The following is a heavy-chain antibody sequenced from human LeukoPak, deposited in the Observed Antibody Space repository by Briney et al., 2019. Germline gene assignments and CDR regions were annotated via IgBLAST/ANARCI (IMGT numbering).Heavy chain of an antibody. CDR2: ISSSSSTI. J-gene: IGHJ3*02. Sequence: GGTLRLSCAASGFTFSSYSMNWVRQAPGKGLERVSYISSSSSTIYYADSVKGRFTISRDNAKNSLYLQMNSLRAEDTAVYYCASEAQAFDIWGQGTMVTVSS. CDR3: ASEAQAFDI. CDR1: GFTFSSYS. V-gene: IGHV3-48*01.